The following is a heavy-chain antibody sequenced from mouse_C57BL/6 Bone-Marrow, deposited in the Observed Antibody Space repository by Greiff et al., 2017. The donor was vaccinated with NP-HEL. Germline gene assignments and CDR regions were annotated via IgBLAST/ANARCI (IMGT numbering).Heavy chain of an antibody. CDR2: INPGSGGT. D-gene: IGHD2-4*01. CDR3: AKGGLRRVMDY. V-gene: IGHV1-54*01. CDR1: GYAFTNYL. Sequence: QVQLQQSGAELVRPGTSVKVSCKASGYAFTNYLIEWVKQRPGQGLEWIGVINPGSGGTNYNEKFKGKATLTATKSSITYYLLLSSLTSDDSAVYVFAKGGLRRVMDYWGQGTSVTVSP. J-gene: IGHJ4*01.